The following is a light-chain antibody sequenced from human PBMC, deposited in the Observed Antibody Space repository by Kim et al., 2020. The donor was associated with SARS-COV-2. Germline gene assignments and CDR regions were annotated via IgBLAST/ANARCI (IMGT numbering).Light chain of an antibody. CDR3: QTWGTGIVV. J-gene: IGLJ2*01. CDR1: SGQSSYA. Sequence: ASVRLTSTLSSGQSSYAMAGQQQQPEKGPRYLMKLNSDGSHSKGDGIPDRFSGSSSGAERYLTISSLQSEDEADYYCQTWGTGIVVFGGGTQLTVL. V-gene: IGLV4-69*01. CDR2: LNSDGSH.